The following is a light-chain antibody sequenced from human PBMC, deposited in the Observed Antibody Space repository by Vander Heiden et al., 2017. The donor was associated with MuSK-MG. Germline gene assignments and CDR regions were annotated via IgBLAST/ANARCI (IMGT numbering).Light chain of an antibody. CDR2: AAS. V-gene: IGKV1-39*01. Sequence: DIQMTQSPSSLSASVGDRVTITCRASQSISSYLNWYQQNPGKAPKLLIYAASSLQSGVPSRFSGSGSGTDFTLTISSLQPEDFATYYCQQSYSTLSWTFGQGTKVEIK. CDR1: QSISSY. J-gene: IGKJ1*01. CDR3: QQSYSTLSWT.